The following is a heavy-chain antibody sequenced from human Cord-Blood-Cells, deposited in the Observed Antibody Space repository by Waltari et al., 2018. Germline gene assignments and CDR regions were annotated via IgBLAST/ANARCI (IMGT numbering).Heavy chain of an antibody. J-gene: IGHJ3*02. V-gene: IGHV1-69*12. CDR3: ARGLGRIAARADAFDI. CDR2: INPIFGTA. Sequence: QVQLVQSGAEVKKPGSSVKVSCKASGGTFSSYAISWVRQAPGQGLEWMGGINPIFGTANYAKKFQGRVTITADESTSTAYMELSSLRSEDTAVYYCARGLGRIAARADAFDIWGQGTMVTVSS. D-gene: IGHD6-6*01. CDR1: GGTFSSYA.